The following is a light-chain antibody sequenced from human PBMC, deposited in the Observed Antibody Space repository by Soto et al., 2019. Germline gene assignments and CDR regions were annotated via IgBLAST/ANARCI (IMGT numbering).Light chain of an antibody. CDR1: QSVSSSY. CDR3: QQYSDSPPT. J-gene: IGKJ1*01. Sequence: ESGLTQSPGTLSFSPGERSTLSCRSSQSVSSSYLAWYQQKPGQAPRLLIYGASSRATGIPDRFSGSGSGTDFTLTIDRLEPEDFAMYYCQQYSDSPPTFGQGTKVDIK. V-gene: IGKV3-20*01. CDR2: GAS.